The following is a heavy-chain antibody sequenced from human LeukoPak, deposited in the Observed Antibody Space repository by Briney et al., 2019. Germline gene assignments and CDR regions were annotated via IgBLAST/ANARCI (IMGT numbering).Heavy chain of an antibody. V-gene: IGHV4-4*07. D-gene: IGHD3-10*01. J-gene: IGHJ2*01. Sequence: PSETLSLTCPVSGGSISSYYWSWIRQPAGKGLEWIGRIYTSGSTNYNPSLKSRVTMSVDTSKNQFSLKLSSVTAADTAVYYCARDRYYYGSGSYWYFDLWGRGTLVTVSS. CDR1: GGSISSYY. CDR2: IYTSGST. CDR3: ARDRYYYGSGSYWYFDL.